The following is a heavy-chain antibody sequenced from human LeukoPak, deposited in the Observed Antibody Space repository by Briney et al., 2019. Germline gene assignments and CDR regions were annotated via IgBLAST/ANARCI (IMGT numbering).Heavy chain of an antibody. J-gene: IGHJ6*03. V-gene: IGHV3-30*02. Sequence: GGSLRLSCAASGFTFSSYGMHWVRQAPGKGLEWVAFIRYDGSNKYYADSAKGRFTISRDNSKNTLYLQMNSLRAEDTAVYYCAKDPPPPNYSNYLFYYYYMDVWGKGTTVTVSS. CDR2: IRYDGSNK. CDR1: GFTFSSYG. CDR3: AKDPPPPNYSNYLFYYYYMDV. D-gene: IGHD4-11*01.